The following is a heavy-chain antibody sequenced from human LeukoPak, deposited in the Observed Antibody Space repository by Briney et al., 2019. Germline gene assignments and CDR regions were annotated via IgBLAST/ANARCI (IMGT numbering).Heavy chain of an antibody. CDR1: GFTFSDYY. Sequence: GGSLRLSCAASGFTFSDYYMSWIRQAPGKGLEWVSYISSSGSTIYYADSVKGRFTISRDNAKNSLYLQMDSLRAEDTAVYYCARDSIVRGNIGNDMDVWGKGTTVTVSS. V-gene: IGHV3-11*01. D-gene: IGHD2-8*01. CDR2: ISSSGSTI. CDR3: ARDSIVRGNIGNDMDV. J-gene: IGHJ6*03.